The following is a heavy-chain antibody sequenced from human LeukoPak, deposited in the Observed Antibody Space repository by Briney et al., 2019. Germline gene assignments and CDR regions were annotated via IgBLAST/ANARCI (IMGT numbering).Heavy chain of an antibody. CDR2: ISGSGDST. V-gene: IGHV3-23*01. D-gene: IGHD2-2*01. J-gene: IGHJ4*02. CDR1: GFTFSSYA. CDR3: AKGAAVIVVPAAIAY. Sequence: GGSLRLSCAASGFTFSSYAMSWVRQAPGKGLEWVSAISGSGDSTYYADSVKGRFTISRDNSKNTLYLQMNGLRAEDTAVYYCAKGAAVIVVPAAIAYWGQGTLVTVSS.